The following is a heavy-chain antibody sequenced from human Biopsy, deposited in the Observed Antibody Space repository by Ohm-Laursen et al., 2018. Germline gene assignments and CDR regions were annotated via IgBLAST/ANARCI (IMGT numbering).Heavy chain of an antibody. D-gene: IGHD3-10*01. CDR2: MNPNSGNT. J-gene: IGHJ6*02. CDR1: GYTLTSYD. CDR3: ARGSFWFGGNYYYYGMDV. V-gene: IGHV1-8*01. Sequence: ASVKVSCKSSGYTLTSYDINWVRQATGQGLEWMGWMNPNSGNTDYAQKFQGRVTMTRNTSISTAYMELNSLRSEDTAVYYCARGSFWFGGNYYYYGMDVWGQGTTVTVSS.